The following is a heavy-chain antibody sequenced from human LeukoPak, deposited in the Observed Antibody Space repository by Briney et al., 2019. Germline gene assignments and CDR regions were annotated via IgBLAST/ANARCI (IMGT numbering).Heavy chain of an antibody. CDR3: ARVKGCSDGSCYLECDY. D-gene: IGHD2-15*01. CDR2: ISSSSYI. J-gene: IGHJ4*02. Sequence: ESGGSLRLSCAASGFTFSDYSMNWVRQAPGKGLEWVSSISSSSYIYYADSVKGRFTISRDNAKNSLYLQMNSLRAEDTAVYYCARVKGCSDGSCYLECDYWGQGTLVTVSS. V-gene: IGHV3-21*01. CDR1: GFTFSDYS.